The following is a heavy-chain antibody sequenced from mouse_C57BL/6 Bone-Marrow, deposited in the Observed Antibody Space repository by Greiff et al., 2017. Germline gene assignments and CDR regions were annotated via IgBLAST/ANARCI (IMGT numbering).Heavy chain of an antibody. CDR3: ARDPGLDY. J-gene: IGHJ2*01. CDR1: GYSITSGYY. CDR2: ISYDGSN. Sequence: EVQLQESGPGLVKPSQSLSLTCSVTGYSITSGYYWNWIRQFPGNKLERMGYISYDGSNNYNPSLKNRISITRDTSKNQFFLKLNSVTTEDTATYYCARDPGLDYWGQGTTLTVSS. V-gene: IGHV3-6*01. D-gene: IGHD4-1*01.